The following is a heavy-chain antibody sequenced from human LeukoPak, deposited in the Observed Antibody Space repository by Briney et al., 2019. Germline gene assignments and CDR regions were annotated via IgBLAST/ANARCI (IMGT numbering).Heavy chain of an antibody. Sequence: ASVKVSCKASGYTFTSYGISWVRQAPGQGLEWMGWISAYNGNTNYAQKLQGRVTMTTDTSTSTAYMELRSLRSDDTAVYYCARDHPIYGSGKIDYWGQGTLVTVSS. D-gene: IGHD3-10*01. V-gene: IGHV1-18*04. CDR2: ISAYNGNT. CDR1: GYTFTSYG. J-gene: IGHJ4*02. CDR3: ARDHPIYGSGKIDY.